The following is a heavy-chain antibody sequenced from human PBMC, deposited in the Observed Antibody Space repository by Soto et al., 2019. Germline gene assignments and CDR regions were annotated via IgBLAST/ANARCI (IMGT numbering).Heavy chain of an antibody. J-gene: IGHJ5*02. CDR3: ASARHYTNILTWWFDP. Sequence: QVHLQESGPGLVKPSGTLSLTCSVSRGSISSSNWWTWVRQSPGKGLEWIGEINESGSTTYNPSLRSGLTIKVDKSQHLFSFKLRSVTAADTSVYYWASARHYTNILTWWFDPWGQGTLVTVAS. CDR2: INESGST. D-gene: IGHD3-3*02. CDR1: RGSISSSNW. V-gene: IGHV4-4*02.